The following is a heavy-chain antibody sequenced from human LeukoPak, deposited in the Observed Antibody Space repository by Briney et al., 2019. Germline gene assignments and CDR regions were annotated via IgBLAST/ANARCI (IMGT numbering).Heavy chain of an antibody. CDR2: IYHSGST. Sequence: SETLSLTCAVSGGSISSSNWWSWVRQPPGKGLEWIGEIYHSGSTNYNPSLKSRVTISVDKSKNQFSLKLSSVTAADTAVYYCAREDGDYVYAFDIWGQGTMVTVSS. V-gene: IGHV4-4*02. J-gene: IGHJ3*02. CDR1: GGSISSSNW. CDR3: AREDGDYVYAFDI. D-gene: IGHD4-17*01.